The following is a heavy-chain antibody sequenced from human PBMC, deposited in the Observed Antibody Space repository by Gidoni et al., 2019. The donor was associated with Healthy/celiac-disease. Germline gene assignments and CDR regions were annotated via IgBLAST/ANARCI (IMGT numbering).Heavy chain of an antibody. V-gene: IGHV3-15*01. J-gene: IGHJ3*02. CDR2: IKSKTDGGTT. D-gene: IGHD6-19*01. CDR1: GFNFSNAR. Sequence: VLVKPGGSLRLSCAASGFNFSNARMSWVRQAPGKGLEWVGRIKSKTDGGTTDYAAPVKGRFTISRDDSKNTLYLQMNSLKTEDTAVYYCTTDLSSGWYEYAFDIWGQGTMVTVSS. CDR3: TTDLSSGWYEYAFDI.